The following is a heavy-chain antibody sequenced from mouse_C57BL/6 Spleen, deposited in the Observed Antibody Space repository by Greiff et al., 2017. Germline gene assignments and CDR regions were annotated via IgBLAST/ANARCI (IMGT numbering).Heavy chain of an antibody. CDR3: ARDYYGSPSFGY. CDR2: ISYDGSN. D-gene: IGHD1-1*01. CDR1: GYSITSGYY. J-gene: IGHJ2*01. V-gene: IGHV3-6*01. Sequence: EVKLVESGPGLVKPSQSLSLTCSVTGYSITSGYYWNWIRQFPGNKLEWMGYISYDGSNNYNPSLKNRISITRDTSQNQFFLKLNSVTTEDTATYYCARDYYGSPSFGYWGQGTTLTVSS.